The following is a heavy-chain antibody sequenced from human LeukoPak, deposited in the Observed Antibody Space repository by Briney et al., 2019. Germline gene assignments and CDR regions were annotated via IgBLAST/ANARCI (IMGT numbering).Heavy chain of an antibody. Sequence: ASVKVSCKTYGYTFTRFGINWVRQAPGQGLEWMGWISAYNGNTKIAQNFQGRLTVTTDTSTSTVYMEMRGLRPDDTAVYYCTRASFDYWGQGTLVTVSS. J-gene: IGHJ4*02. CDR3: TRASFDY. CDR1: GYTFTRFG. CDR2: ISAYNGNT. V-gene: IGHV1-18*01.